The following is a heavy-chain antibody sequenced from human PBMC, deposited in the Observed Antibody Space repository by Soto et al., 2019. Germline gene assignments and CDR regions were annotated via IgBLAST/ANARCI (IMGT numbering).Heavy chain of an antibody. CDR2: ISSSSSYI. CDR1: GFTFSSYS. CDR3: ARAHQAIFGVVSYQVGP. J-gene: IGHJ5*02. V-gene: IGHV3-21*01. Sequence: PGGSLRLSCAASGFTFSSYSMNWVRQAPGKGLEWVSSISSSSSYIYYADSVKGRFTISRDNAKNSLYLQMNSLRAEDTAVYYCARAHQAIFGVVSYQVGPWGQGTLVTVSS. D-gene: IGHD3-3*01.